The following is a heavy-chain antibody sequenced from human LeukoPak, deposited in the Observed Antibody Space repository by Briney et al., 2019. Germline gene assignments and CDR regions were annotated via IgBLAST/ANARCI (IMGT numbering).Heavy chain of an antibody. J-gene: IGHJ3*02. CDR1: GYSISSGYY. CDR2: IYHSGST. CDR3: ASPLPYYYDSSGYEEVRAFGI. V-gene: IGHV4-38-2*02. D-gene: IGHD3-22*01. Sequence: PSETLSLTCTVSGYSISSGYYWGWIRQPPGKGLEWIGSIYHSGSTYYNPSLKSRVTISVDTSKNQFSLKLSSVTAADTAVYYCASPLPYYYDSSGYEEVRAFGIWGQGTMVTVSS.